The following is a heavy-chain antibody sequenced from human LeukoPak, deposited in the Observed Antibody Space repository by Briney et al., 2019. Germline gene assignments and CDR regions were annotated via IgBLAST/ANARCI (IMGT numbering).Heavy chain of an antibody. D-gene: IGHD5-18*01. J-gene: IGHJ4*02. V-gene: IGHV4-59*08. Sequence: SETLSLTCTVSGGSISSYYWSWIRQPPGKGLEWIGYIYYSGSTNYNLSLKSRVTISVDTSKNQFSLKLSSVTAADTAVYYCARRAPYSYEWSTLDYWGQGTLVTVSS. CDR1: GGSISSYY. CDR3: ARRAPYSYEWSTLDY. CDR2: IYYSGST.